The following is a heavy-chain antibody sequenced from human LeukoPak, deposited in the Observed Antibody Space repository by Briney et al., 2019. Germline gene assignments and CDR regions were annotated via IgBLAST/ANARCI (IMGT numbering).Heavy chain of an antibody. CDR3: AKLAGISGWYVYYFDY. J-gene: IGHJ4*02. D-gene: IGHD6-19*01. CDR1: GFTFGTHA. CDR2: MSGSGDTA. V-gene: IGHV3-23*01. Sequence: GGSLRLSCAASGFTFGTHAMTWVRQAPGKGLEWVSGMSGSGDTAYYADSVKGRFTISRDNSKNTLCLQMNSLRAEDTAVYYCAKLAGISGWYVYYFDYWGQGTLVTVS.